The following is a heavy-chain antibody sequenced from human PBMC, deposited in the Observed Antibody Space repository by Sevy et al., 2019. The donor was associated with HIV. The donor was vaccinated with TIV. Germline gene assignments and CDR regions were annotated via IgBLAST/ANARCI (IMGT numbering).Heavy chain of an antibody. CDR2: IIGSGVRT. CDR1: GFSFSSYA. J-gene: IGHJ4*02. V-gene: IGHV3-23*01. D-gene: IGHD4-17*01. Sequence: GGSLRLSCTASGFSFSSYAMSWVRQAPGKGLEWVSTIIGSGVRTYSADSVKGRFTISRDNSKNTLYLQMTSLRAEDTAVYYCAKDFHDYVDFYFDYWGRGTLVTVSS. CDR3: AKDFHDYVDFYFDY.